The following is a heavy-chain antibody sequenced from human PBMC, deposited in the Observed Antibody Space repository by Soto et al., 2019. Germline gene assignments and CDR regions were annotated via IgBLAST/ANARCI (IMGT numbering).Heavy chain of an antibody. CDR1: GYTFTSYG. J-gene: IGHJ4*02. CDR2: ISTYNGHT. Sequence: QVQLVQSGAEVKKPGASVKVSCKASGYTFTSYGITWVRLAPGQGLEWMGWISTYNGHTNYAQKLQGRLTMTTDTSTITAYMELRSLRSDDTAVYYCARVWFGESEDYWGQGTLVTVSS. CDR3: ARVWFGESEDY. V-gene: IGHV1-18*01. D-gene: IGHD3-10*01.